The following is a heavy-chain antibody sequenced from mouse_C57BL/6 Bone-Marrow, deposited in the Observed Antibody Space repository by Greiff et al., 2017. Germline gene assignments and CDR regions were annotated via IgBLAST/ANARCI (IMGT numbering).Heavy chain of an antibody. D-gene: IGHD3-2*02. J-gene: IGHJ2*01. Sequence: QVQLKESGPELVKPGASVKLSCKASGYTFTSYDINWVKQRPGKGLAWIGWICPRDGCTTYNEKFKGKATLTVDTYYSTAYMELHSLTSEDSAVYFCARDSAGYVNFDYGGQGTTLTVSS. V-gene: IGHV1-85*01. CDR1: GYTFTSYD. CDR3: ARDSAGYVNFDY. CDR2: ICPRDGCT.